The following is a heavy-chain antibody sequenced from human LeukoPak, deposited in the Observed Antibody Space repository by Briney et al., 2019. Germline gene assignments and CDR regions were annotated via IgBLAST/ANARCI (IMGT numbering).Heavy chain of an antibody. CDR3: ARAFTYYYGSGPDY. CDR1: GYTFTSYY. J-gene: IGHJ4*02. D-gene: IGHD3-10*01. V-gene: IGHV1-8*02. Sequence: ASVKVSCKASGYTFTSYYTHWVRQAPGQGLEWMGWMNPNSGNTGYAQKFQGRVTMTRNTSINTAYMELSSLRSEDTAVYYCARAFTYYYGSGPDYWGQGTLVTVSS. CDR2: MNPNSGNT.